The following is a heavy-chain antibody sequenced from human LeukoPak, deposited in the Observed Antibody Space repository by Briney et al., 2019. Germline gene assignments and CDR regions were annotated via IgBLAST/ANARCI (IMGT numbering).Heavy chain of an antibody. CDR1: GFTFSSYG. Sequence: HPGGSLRPSCAASGFTFSSYGMHWVRQAPGKGLEWVAVISYDGSNKYYADSVKGRFTISRDNSKNTLYLQMNSLRAEDTAVYYCAKDRADYDFDYWGQGTLVTVSS. CDR3: AKDRADYDFDY. V-gene: IGHV3-30*18. J-gene: IGHJ4*02. D-gene: IGHD4-17*01. CDR2: ISYDGSNK.